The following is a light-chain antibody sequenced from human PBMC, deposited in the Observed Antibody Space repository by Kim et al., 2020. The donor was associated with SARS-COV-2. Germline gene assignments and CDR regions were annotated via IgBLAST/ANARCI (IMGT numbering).Light chain of an antibody. J-gene: IGKJ1*01. CDR2: AAS. Sequence: DIQMTQSPSSLSASVGDRVTITCRASQGISSWLAWYQQKPEKAPKCLIYAASSLQSGVPSRFSGSGSGTDFTLSISNLQPGDFATYYCQQYDSYPRAFGQGTKVDIK. V-gene: IGKV1D-16*01. CDR3: QQYDSYPRA. CDR1: QGISSW.